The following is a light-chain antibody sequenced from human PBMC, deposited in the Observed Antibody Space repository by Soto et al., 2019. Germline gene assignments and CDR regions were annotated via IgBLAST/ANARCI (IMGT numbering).Light chain of an antibody. CDR1: QSIGTS. CDR2: DAF. CDR3: QQRSQWPLT. V-gene: IGKV3-11*01. Sequence: EIVLTQSPATLSLSPGERATLSCRASQSIGTSLDWYQQKPGQVPRLLIFDAFDRATGMPARFSGSGSGTDFTLTISNLEPDDFAFYYCQQRSQWPLTFGGGTKVEIK. J-gene: IGKJ4*01.